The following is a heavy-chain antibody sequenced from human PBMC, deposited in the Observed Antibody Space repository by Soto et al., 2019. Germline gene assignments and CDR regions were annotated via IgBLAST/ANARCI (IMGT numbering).Heavy chain of an antibody. CDR1: GFTFSSYG. CDR3: AKRGSLFGVVIYTEGFDY. Sequence: QVQLVESGGGVVQPGRSLRLSCAASGFTFSSYGMHWVRQAPGKGLEWVAVISYDGSKKYYADSVKGRFTISRDNSENTLYLQMNGLRAEDTAVYYCAKRGSLFGVVIYTEGFDYWGQGTLVTVSS. D-gene: IGHD3-3*01. V-gene: IGHV3-30*18. CDR2: ISYDGSKK. J-gene: IGHJ4*02.